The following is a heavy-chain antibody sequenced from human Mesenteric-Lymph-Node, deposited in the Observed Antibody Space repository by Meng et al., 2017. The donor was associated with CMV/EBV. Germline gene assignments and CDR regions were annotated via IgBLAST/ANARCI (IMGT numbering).Heavy chain of an antibody. Sequence: SLKISCAASGFTFDDYAMHWVRQAPGKGLEWVSGISWNSGSIGYADSVKGRFTISRDNAKNTLYLQMNSLRADDTAVYYCVPYVLAARGQGTLVTVSS. CDR2: ISWNSGSI. J-gene: IGHJ4*02. D-gene: IGHD6-13*01. V-gene: IGHV3-9*01. CDR1: GFTFDDYA. CDR3: VPYVLAA.